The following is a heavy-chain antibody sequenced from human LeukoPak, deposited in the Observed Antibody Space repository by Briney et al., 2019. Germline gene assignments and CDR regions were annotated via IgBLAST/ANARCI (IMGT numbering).Heavy chain of an antibody. D-gene: IGHD6-13*01. V-gene: IGHV3-23*01. Sequence: GGSLRLSCAASGFTFSSYAMSGVRQAPGKGLEWGSAISGSGGSTYYADCVKGRFTISRDHSKNTMYLQMNSLRPEDTALYYCATANRPYSSSWYPFDSWGQGTLVTVSS. CDR2: ISGSGGST. J-gene: IGHJ4*02. CDR3: ATANRPYSSSWYPFDS. CDR1: GFTFSSYA.